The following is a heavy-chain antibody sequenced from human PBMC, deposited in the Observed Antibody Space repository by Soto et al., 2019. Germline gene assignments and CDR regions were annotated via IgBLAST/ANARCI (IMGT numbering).Heavy chain of an antibody. CDR3: ARETQWLGPHY. V-gene: IGHV4-34*01. Sequence: QVQLQQWGAGLLKPSETLSLTCNVYGGSLSGYYWSWIRQSPGKGLEWIGEIHSSGSANYRSSLKRRVTMSVDTPKNQVSLKLTSVTAADTAVYYCARETQWLGPHYWGQGTLVTVSS. CDR2: IHSSGSA. D-gene: IGHD6-19*01. J-gene: IGHJ4*02. CDR1: GGSLSGYY.